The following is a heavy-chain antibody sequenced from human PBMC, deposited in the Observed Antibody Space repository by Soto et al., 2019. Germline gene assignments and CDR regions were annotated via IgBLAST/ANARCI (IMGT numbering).Heavy chain of an antibody. V-gene: IGHV4-34*01. CDR3: ARARVGFNY. CDR1: GGSFSGYD. CDR2: INHSGST. J-gene: IGHJ4*02. Sequence: QVQPQQWDARLLKPSETLSLSCAVYGGSFSGYDWSWIRQTPGKGLEWIGEINHSGSTNYNPSLQXRXTXXVDMSNNQFSLNLNSVTAADTAVYYCARARVGFNYWGQGTLVTVSS.